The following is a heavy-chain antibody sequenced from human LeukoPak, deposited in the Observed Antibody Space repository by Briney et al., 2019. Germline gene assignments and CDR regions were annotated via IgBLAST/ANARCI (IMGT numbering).Heavy chain of an antibody. V-gene: IGHV3-33*01. CDR3: VRQNGGYSYGMDV. CDR2: IWYDGSNK. J-gene: IGHJ6*02. CDR1: GFTFSSYG. D-gene: IGHD3-22*01. Sequence: PGRSLRLSCAASGFTFSSYGMHWVRQAPGKGLEWVAVIWYDGSNKYYADSVKGRFTISRDNAKNSLSLQMNSLRAEDTAVYYCVRQNGGYSYGMDVWGQGTTVTVS.